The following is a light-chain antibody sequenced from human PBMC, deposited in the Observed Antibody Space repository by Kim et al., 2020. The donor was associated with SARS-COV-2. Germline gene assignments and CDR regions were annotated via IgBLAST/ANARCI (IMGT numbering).Light chain of an antibody. CDR2: QDS. Sequence: SYELTQPPSVSVSPGQTASITCSGDKLGDKYACWYQQKPRQSPVLVIYQDSKRPSGIPERFSGSNSGNTATLTISGTQPMDEAAYYCQAWDSSTPVVFGG. J-gene: IGLJ2*01. CDR3: QAWDSSTPVV. CDR1: KLGDKY. V-gene: IGLV3-1*01.